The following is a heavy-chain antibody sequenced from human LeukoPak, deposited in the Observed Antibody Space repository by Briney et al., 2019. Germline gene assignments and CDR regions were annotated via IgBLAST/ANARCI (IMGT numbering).Heavy chain of an antibody. Sequence: GGSLRLSCAASGFTFSSYWMSWVRQAPGRGLEWVAKIKQDGSDKYYVDSVKGRFTISRDNAQNSLHLQINSLRAEDSAVYYCARSTQLPYWGRGTLVTVSS. J-gene: IGHJ4*02. D-gene: IGHD1-1*01. CDR3: ARSTQLPY. V-gene: IGHV3-7*04. CDR1: GFTFSSYW. CDR2: IKQDGSDK.